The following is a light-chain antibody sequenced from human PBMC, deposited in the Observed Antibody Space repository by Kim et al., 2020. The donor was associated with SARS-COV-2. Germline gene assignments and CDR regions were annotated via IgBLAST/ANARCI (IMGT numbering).Light chain of an antibody. Sequence: LSPGESAPRSCRASQSVSNSLAWYQQKPGQAPRLLIYDAANRATGIPARFSGSGSGTDFTLTINSLEPEDFAVYYCQQRSNWPRTFGQGTKVDIK. CDR1: QSVSNS. J-gene: IGKJ1*01. V-gene: IGKV3-11*01. CDR2: DAA. CDR3: QQRSNWPRT.